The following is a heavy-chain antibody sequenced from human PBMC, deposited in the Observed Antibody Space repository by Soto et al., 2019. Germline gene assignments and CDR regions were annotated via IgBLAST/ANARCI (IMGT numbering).Heavy chain of an antibody. V-gene: IGHV3-30-3*01. Sequence: QVQLVESGGGVVQPGRSLRLSCAASGFTFISYAMHWVRQAPGKGLEWVAVISYDGTSSYYADSVKGRFTISRDNSKNTLYLQMNSLRAEDTAVYYCVSELGPSNFDCWGQGTLVTVSS. CDR1: GFTFISYA. J-gene: IGHJ4*02. CDR2: ISYDGTSS. CDR3: VSELGPSNFDC. D-gene: IGHD1-26*01.